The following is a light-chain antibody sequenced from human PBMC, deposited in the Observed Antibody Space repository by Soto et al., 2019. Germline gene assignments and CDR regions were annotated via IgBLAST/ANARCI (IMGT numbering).Light chain of an antibody. CDR3: QQRSNWPRT. V-gene: IGKV3-11*01. Sequence: EVVLTQSPATLSLSPGERATLSCTASQSVSSYLAWYQQKPGQAPRLLIYDPSTRATGSPARFSGSRSGTDFTLTISSLQPEDFAVYYCQQRSNWPRTFCQGTQLAIK. CDR2: DPS. J-gene: IGKJ2*01. CDR1: QSVSSY.